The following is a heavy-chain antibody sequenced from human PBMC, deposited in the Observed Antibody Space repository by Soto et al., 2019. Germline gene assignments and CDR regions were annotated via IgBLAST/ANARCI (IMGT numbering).Heavy chain of an antibody. CDR2: IYYSGST. V-gene: IGHV4-39*01. D-gene: IGHD4-17*01. J-gene: IGHJ4*02. Sequence: QLQESGPGLVKPSETLSLTCTVSGGSISSSSYYWGWIRQPPGKGLEWIGSIYYSGSTYYNPSLKSRVTISVDTSKNQFSLKLSSVTAADTAVYYCARSMTTVVTLDYWGQGTLVTVSS. CDR1: GGSISSSSYY. CDR3: ARSMTTVVTLDY.